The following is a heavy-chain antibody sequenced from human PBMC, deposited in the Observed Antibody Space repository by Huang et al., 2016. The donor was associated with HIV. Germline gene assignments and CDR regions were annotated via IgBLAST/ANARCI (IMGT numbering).Heavy chain of an antibody. V-gene: IGHV3-74*01. Sequence: EEHLVESGGGLVQPGGSLRLSCEASGFKFSNYWMQWVRQAPGKGVRWGSRIKIDGRTTDYSDSVKGRFTISRDNAKNTLYLQMSSLTAEDTAIYYCARAGGFEIWGQGTVVTVSS. CDR1: GFKFSNYW. CDR3: ARAGGFEI. D-gene: IGHD2-15*01. J-gene: IGHJ3*02. CDR2: IKIDGRTT.